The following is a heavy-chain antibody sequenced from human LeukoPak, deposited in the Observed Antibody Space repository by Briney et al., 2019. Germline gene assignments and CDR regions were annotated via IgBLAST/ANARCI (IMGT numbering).Heavy chain of an antibody. Sequence: SETLSLTCTVSGGSISSYYWSWIRQPPGKGLEWIGYIYYSGSTNYNPSLKSRVTMSVDTSKNRFSLKLSSVTAADTAVYYCARRGSSWYGYGMDVWGQGTTVTVSS. V-gene: IGHV4-59*08. CDR2: IYYSGST. J-gene: IGHJ6*02. CDR3: ARRGSSWYGYGMDV. CDR1: GGSISSYY. D-gene: IGHD6-13*01.